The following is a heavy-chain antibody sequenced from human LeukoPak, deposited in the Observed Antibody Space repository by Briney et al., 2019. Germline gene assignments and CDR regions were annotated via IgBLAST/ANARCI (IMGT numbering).Heavy chain of an antibody. Sequence: SQTLSLTCAISGDSVSSNSAAWNWIRQSPSRGLEWLGRTYYRSKWYNDYAVSVKSRITINPDTSKNQFSLQLNSVTPEDTAVYYCARGPSLTYDILTDYGMDVWGQGTTVTVSS. CDR2: TYYRSKWYN. V-gene: IGHV6-1*01. CDR3: ARGPSLTYDILTDYGMDV. J-gene: IGHJ6*02. D-gene: IGHD3-9*01. CDR1: GDSVSSNSAA.